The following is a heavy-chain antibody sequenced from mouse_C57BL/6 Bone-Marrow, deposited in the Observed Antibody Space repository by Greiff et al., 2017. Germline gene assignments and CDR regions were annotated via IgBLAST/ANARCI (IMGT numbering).Heavy chain of an antibody. Sequence: EVQLQESGPGMVKPSQSLSLTCTVTGYSITSGYDWHWIRHFPGNKLEWMGYISYSGSTNYNPSLKSRISITHDTSKNHFFLKLNSVTTEDTATYYCARDQGRAWFAYWGQGTLVTVSA. CDR3: ARDQGRAWFAY. J-gene: IGHJ3*01. D-gene: IGHD3-2*02. CDR1: GYSITSGYD. V-gene: IGHV3-1*01. CDR2: ISYSGST.